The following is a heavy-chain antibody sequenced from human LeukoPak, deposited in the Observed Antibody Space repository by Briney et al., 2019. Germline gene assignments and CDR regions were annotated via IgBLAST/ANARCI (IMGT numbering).Heavy chain of an antibody. CDR2: ISSSGLTM. V-gene: IGHV3-48*03. CDR1: GFTFRNYE. J-gene: IGHJ4*02. CDR3: ARRTTVDYY. D-gene: IGHD4-17*01. Sequence: PRGSLSPSCAVSGFTFRNYEMNWVRQARGRGREWVSYISSSGLTMYYADSVKGRFTTSRDNAKNSLYLQMNSRRAEDTAVYYCARRTTVDYYWGQGTLVTVSS.